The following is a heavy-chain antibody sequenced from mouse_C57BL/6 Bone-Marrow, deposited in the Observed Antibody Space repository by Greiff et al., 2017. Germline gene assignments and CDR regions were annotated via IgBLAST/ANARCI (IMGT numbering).Heavy chain of an antibody. Sequence: EVKLMESGPELVKPGASVKISCKASGYSFTGYYMNWVKQSPEKSLEWIGEINPSTGGTTYNQKFKAKATLTVDKSSSTAYMQLKSLTSEDSAVYYCASLVRVGFAYWGQGTLVTVSA. CDR1: GYSFTGYY. CDR3: ASLVRVGFAY. J-gene: IGHJ3*01. V-gene: IGHV1-42*01. D-gene: IGHD2-2*01. CDR2: INPSTGGT.